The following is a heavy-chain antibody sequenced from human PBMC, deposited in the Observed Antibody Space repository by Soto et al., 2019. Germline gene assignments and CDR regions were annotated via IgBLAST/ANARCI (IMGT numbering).Heavy chain of an antibody. J-gene: IGHJ4*02. D-gene: IGHD1-7*01. CDR3: ASRDPGTSVDY. CDR1: GGSFTSNNW. V-gene: IGHV4-4*02. Sequence: SETLSLNCAVSGGSFTSNNWWTWVRQPPGQGLEWIGEIYRTGSTNYNPSLKSRVTISLDKSENQFSLKVTSLTAADAAGYDGASRDPGTSVDYWGQGTLVTVSS. CDR2: IYRTGST.